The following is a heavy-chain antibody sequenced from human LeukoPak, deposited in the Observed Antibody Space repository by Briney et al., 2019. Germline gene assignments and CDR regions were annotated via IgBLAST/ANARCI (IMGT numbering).Heavy chain of an antibody. Sequence: SETLSLTCSVSGDSIRSYYWSWIRQPPGKGLEWIGNIHYSGSTKYNSSLKSRVTISVDTSNNQFSLRVTSLTAADTAVYYCARLGALHDAFDVWGQGTLVTVSS. V-gene: IGHV4-59*12. D-gene: IGHD3-16*01. CDR3: ARLGALHDAFDV. CDR2: IHYSGST. CDR1: GDSIRSYY. J-gene: IGHJ3*01.